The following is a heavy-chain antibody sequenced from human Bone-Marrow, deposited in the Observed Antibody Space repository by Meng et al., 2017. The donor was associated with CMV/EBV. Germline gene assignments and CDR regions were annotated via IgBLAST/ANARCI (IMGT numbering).Heavy chain of an antibody. V-gene: IGHV1-69*05. CDR3: ARGGGIAARPSTVYYGMDF. D-gene: IGHD6-6*01. J-gene: IGHJ6*02. CDR1: GYTFTSYD. CDR2: IIPIFGTA. Sequence: SVKVSCKASGYTFTSYDINWVRQAPGQGLEWMGGIIPIFGTANYAQKFQGRVTITTDESTSTAYRERSSLRSEDTAVYYCARGGGIAARPSTVYYGMDFWGQGSTVSFSS.